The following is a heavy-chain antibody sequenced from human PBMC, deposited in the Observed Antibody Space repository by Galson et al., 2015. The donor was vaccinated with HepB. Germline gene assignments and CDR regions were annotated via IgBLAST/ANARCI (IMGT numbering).Heavy chain of an antibody. CDR2: LRNKAKNYAT. CDR1: GFTFSSSA. Sequence: SLRLSCAASGFTFSSSAIHWVRQASGKGLEWLGRLRNKAKNYATAYAASVQGRFTMSRDDSNNTAYLQMNSLKTEDTAVYYCTTGGDCGGGSRYVDSWGQGTLVIVSS. CDR3: TTGGDCGGGSRYVDS. D-gene: IGHD2-15*01. J-gene: IGHJ4*03. V-gene: IGHV3-73*01.